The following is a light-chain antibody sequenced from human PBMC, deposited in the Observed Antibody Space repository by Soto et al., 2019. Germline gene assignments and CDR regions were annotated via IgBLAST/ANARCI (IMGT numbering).Light chain of an antibody. V-gene: IGKV1-39*01. CDR2: AAS. Sequence: DIQMTQSPSSLSASVGDRVTITCRASQSISSYLNWYQQKPGKAPKLLIYAASSLQSGVTSRFSGSGSGTDFTLTISSLQPEDFATYYCQQSYSIPVTFGPGTKVDIK. CDR1: QSISSY. J-gene: IGKJ3*01. CDR3: QQSYSIPVT.